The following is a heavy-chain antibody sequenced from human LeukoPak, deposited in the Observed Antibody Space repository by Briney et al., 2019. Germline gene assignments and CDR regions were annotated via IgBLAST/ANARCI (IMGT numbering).Heavy chain of an antibody. J-gene: IGHJ4*02. CDR1: GGSVSGYY. V-gene: IGHV4-34*01. CDR3: ARVPLRFLEPFDY. Sequence: PSETLSLTCAVYGGSVSGYYWSWIRQPPEKGLEWIGEITHRGRTHYTPSLQSRVTMSLDTSKNQFALNLNSVTAADTAVYYCARVPLRFLEPFDYWGQGILVTVSS. D-gene: IGHD3-3*01. CDR2: ITHRGRT.